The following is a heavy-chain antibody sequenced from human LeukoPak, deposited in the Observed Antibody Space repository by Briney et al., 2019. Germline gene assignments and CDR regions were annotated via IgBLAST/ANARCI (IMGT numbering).Heavy chain of an antibody. Sequence: SETLSLTCAVYVGSLSGYSCSCIRQPPGKGLEWIGEINHSGSTNYNPSLKSRVTISVDTSKNQFSLKLSSVTAADTAVYYCAREGLKSIAARPYYFDYWGQGTLVTVSS. CDR3: AREGLKSIAARPYYFDY. J-gene: IGHJ4*02. V-gene: IGHV4-34*01. CDR2: INHSGST. CDR1: VGSLSGYS. D-gene: IGHD6-6*01.